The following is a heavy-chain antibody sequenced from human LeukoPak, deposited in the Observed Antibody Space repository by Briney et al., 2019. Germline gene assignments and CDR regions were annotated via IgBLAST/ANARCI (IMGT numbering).Heavy chain of an antibody. Sequence: GGSLRLSCAASRFTFSSYAMSWVRQAPGKGLEWVSAISGSGGSTYYADSVKGRFTIPRTNSRKTLYLKMDGLRGENPAVYYCGGGGFGEAYYYYYYMDVWGKGTTVTVSS. D-gene: IGHD3-10*01. CDR1: RFTFSSYA. J-gene: IGHJ6*03. CDR3: GGGGFGEAYYYYYYMDV. V-gene: IGHV3-23*01. CDR2: ISGSGGST.